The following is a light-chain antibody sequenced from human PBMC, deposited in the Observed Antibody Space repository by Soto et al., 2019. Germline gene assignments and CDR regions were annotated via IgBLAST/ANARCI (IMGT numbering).Light chain of an antibody. J-gene: IGKJ2*01. V-gene: IGKV3-20*01. CDR1: QSVSSSY. CDR3: QQYGSSPPYT. Sequence: EIVLTQSPGTLSLSPGERATLSCRASQSVSSSYLAWYQQKPGQAPRLLIYGASSRATGIPDRFSCSGSGTDFTLPISRLEPEDFAVYYCQQYGSSPPYTFGQGTKLEIK. CDR2: GAS.